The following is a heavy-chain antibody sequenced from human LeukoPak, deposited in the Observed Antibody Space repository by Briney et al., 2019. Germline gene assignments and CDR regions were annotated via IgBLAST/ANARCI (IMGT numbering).Heavy chain of an antibody. CDR3: ARQEVAAAGTSSWFDP. D-gene: IGHD6-13*01. J-gene: IGHJ5*02. CDR1: GGSISSSSYY. CDR2: IYYSGST. V-gene: IGHV4-39*01. Sequence: SETLSLTCTVSGGSISSSSYYWGWIRQPPGKGLEWIGSIYYSGSTYYNPSLKSRVTISVDTSKNQFSLKLSSVTAADTAVYYCARQEVAAAGTSSWFDPWGQGTLVTVSS.